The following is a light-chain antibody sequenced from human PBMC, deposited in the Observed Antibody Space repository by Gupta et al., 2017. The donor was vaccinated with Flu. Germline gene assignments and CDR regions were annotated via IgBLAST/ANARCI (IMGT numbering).Light chain of an antibody. CDR1: SSNIENNY. CDR2: ENN. J-gene: IGLJ3*02. V-gene: IGLV1-51*02. Sequence: SSSNIENNYVSWYQQLPGTAPKLLIYENNKRPSGIPDRFSGSKSDTSATLGITGLQTGDEADYYCGTWVSSLSAWVFGGGTKLTVL. CDR3: GTWVSSLSAWV.